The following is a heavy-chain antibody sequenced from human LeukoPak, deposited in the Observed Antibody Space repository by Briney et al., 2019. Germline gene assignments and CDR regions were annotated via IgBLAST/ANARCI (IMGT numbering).Heavy chain of an antibody. D-gene: IGHD3-22*01. CDR2: ISSSGSTI. CDR1: GFTFSDYY. Sequence: GGSLRLSCAASGFTFSDYYMSWIRQAPGKGLEWVSYISSSGSTIYYADSVKGRFTISRDNSKNTLYLQMNSLRAEDTAVYFCAKDSYSFHTNDYYSHFDYWGQGTLVTVSS. J-gene: IGHJ4*02. V-gene: IGHV3-11*01. CDR3: AKDSYSFHTNDYYSHFDY.